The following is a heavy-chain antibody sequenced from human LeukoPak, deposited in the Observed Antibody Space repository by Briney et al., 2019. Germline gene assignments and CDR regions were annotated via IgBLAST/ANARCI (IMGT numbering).Heavy chain of an antibody. CDR2: IRYDETDK. CDR1: GFTFRSYG. V-gene: IGHV3-30*02. Sequence: PGGSLRLSCAASGFTFRSYGMHWVRQATGKGLEWVAFIRYDETDKYYADSVKGRFTISRDNSKNTLYLQMSSLRAEDTAVYYGGRAKNYYSRAVGGKGTTATVPS. CDR3: GRAKNYYSRAV. J-gene: IGHJ6*03. D-gene: IGHD3-16*01.